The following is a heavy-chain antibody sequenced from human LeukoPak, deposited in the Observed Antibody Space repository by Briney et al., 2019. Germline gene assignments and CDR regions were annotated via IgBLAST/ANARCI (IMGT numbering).Heavy chain of an antibody. J-gene: IGHJ4*02. CDR1: GGSVSSGSYY. CDR3: AREAMYSYGNNFDY. D-gene: IGHD5-18*01. Sequence: SETLSLTCTASGGSVSSGSYYWSWIRQPPGKGLEWIGYIYYSGSTNYNPSLKSRVTISVDTSKNQFSLKLSSVTAADTAVYHRAREAMYSYGNNFDYWGQGTLVTVSS. CDR2: IYYSGST. V-gene: IGHV4-61*01.